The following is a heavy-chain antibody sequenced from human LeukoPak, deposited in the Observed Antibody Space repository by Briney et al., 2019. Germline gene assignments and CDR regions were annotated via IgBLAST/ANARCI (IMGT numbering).Heavy chain of an antibody. D-gene: IGHD2-21*02. J-gene: IGHJ3*02. V-gene: IGHV4-39*07. CDR2: IYYSGST. Sequence: SETLSLTCTVSGGSISSSSYYWGWIRQPPGKGLEWIGSIYYSGSTYYNPSLKSRVTISVGTSKNQFSLKLSSVTAADTAVYYCARGIVVVTDDAFDIWGQGTMVTVSS. CDR1: GGSISSSSYY. CDR3: ARGIVVVTDDAFDI.